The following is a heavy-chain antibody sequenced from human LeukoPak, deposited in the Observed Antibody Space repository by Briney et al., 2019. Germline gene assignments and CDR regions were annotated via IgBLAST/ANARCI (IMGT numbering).Heavy chain of an antibody. D-gene: IGHD1-26*01. CDR3: ARVFPLSVGATRGGAFDI. V-gene: IGHV3-21*01. CDR1: GFTFTNYI. CDR2: ISGSSSYI. Sequence: GGSLGLSCAASGFTFTNYIMSWVRQAPGKGLEWVSDISGSSSYIYYADSLKGRLTISRDNARNSLFLQMNSLRAEDTAVYFCARVFPLSVGATRGGAFDIWGQGTMVAVSS. J-gene: IGHJ3*02.